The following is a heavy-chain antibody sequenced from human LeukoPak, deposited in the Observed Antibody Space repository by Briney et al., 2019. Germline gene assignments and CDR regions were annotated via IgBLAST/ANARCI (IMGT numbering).Heavy chain of an antibody. CDR1: GFTFSDYY. CDR2: ISSSGSII. V-gene: IGHV3-11*04. CDR3: ARDSGFGLFDY. Sequence: PGGALRLSCAASGFTFSDYYMSWSRQAPRKGVERVSYISSSGSIIYYADSVTGRFTTSRDNAKNSLYLQMNSLGAEDTAVYYCARDSGFGLFDYWGQGTLVTVSS. D-gene: IGHD5-12*01. J-gene: IGHJ4*02.